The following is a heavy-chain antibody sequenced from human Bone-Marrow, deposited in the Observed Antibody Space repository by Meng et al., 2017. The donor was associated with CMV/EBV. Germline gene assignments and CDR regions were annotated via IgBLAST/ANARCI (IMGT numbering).Heavy chain of an antibody. D-gene: IGHD3-22*01. CDR3: ARDRSSLNYYDSSGYYPYYYGMDV. J-gene: IGHJ6*02. V-gene: IGHV3-21*01. Sequence: GESLKISCAASGFTFSSYSMNWVRQAPGKGLEWVSSISSSSSYIYYADSVKGRFTISRDNAKNSLYLQMNSLRAEDTAVYYCARDRSSLNYYDSSGYYPYYYGMDVWGQGTTVTVSS. CDR2: ISSSSSYI. CDR1: GFTFSSYS.